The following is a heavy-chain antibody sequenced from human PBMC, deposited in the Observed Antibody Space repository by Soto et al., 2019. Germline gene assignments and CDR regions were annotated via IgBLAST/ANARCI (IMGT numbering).Heavy chain of an antibody. CDR1: GFTFSSYS. D-gene: IGHD5-12*01. CDR3: ARGSQFLATIGWVNY. Sequence: EVQLVESGGGLVKPGGSLRLSCAASGFTFSSYSMNWVRQAPGKGLEWVSSISSSSSYIYYADSVKGRFTISRDNAKNSLYLQMNSLRAEDTAVYYCARGSQFLATIGWVNYWGQGTLVTVSS. CDR2: ISSSSSYI. J-gene: IGHJ4*02. V-gene: IGHV3-21*01.